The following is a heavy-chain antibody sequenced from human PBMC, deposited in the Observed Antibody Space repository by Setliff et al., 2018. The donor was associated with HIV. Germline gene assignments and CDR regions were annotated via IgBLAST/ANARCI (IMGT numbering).Heavy chain of an antibody. CDR1: GYSISSGYY. J-gene: IGHJ5*02. CDR3: ARRGRTGNSYVLNWFDP. CDR2: IFYSGRS. V-gene: IGHV4-38-2*01. D-gene: IGHD5-18*01. Sequence: SETLSLTCAVSGYSISSGYYWGWIRQTPGEGLEWIGSIFYSGRSTYNPSLRSRVTISVDTSKNQFSLSLTSVTAADTAVYYCARRGRTGNSYVLNWFDPWGQGTLVTVSS.